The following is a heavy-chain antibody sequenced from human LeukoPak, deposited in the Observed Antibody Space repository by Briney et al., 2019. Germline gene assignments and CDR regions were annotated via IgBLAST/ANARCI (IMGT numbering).Heavy chain of an antibody. CDR2: ISWNSGSI. D-gene: IGHD3-10*01. V-gene: IGHV3-9*03. CDR3: AKASGSGSFSNWFDP. Sequence: GRSLRLSCAASGFRFDDYAMQWVRQAPGKGLESVSGISWNSGSIGYADSVKGRFTISRDNAKNSLYLQMNSLRAEDMALYYCAKASGSGSFSNWFDPWGQGTLVTVSS. J-gene: IGHJ5*02. CDR1: GFRFDDYA.